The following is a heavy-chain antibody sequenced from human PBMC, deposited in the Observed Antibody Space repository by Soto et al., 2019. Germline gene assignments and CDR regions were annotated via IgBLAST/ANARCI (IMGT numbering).Heavy chain of an antibody. CDR2: TYYSGST. CDR1: GGSISSYY. J-gene: IGHJ4*02. Sequence: SETLSLTCTVSGGSISSYYWSWIRQPPGKGLEWIGYTYYSGSTNYNPSLKSRVTISVDTSKNQFSLKLSSVTAADTAVYYCARLRYYDFWSGYYYYFDYWGQGTLVTVSS. V-gene: IGHV4-59*01. CDR3: ARLRYYDFWSGYYYYFDY. D-gene: IGHD3-3*01.